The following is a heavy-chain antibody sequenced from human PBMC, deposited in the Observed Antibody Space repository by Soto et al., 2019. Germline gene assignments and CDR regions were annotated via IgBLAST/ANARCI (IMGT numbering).Heavy chain of an antibody. CDR2: ISGSGGST. V-gene: IGHV3-23*01. J-gene: IGHJ6*03. Sequence: GGSLRLSCAASGFTFSSYAMSWVRQAPGKGLEWVSAISGSGGSTYYADSVKGRFTISRDNSKNTLYLQMNSLRAEDTAVYYCAKVERLLWFGETPMDVWGKGTTVTVSS. CDR1: GFTFSSYA. CDR3: AKVERLLWFGETPMDV. D-gene: IGHD3-10*01.